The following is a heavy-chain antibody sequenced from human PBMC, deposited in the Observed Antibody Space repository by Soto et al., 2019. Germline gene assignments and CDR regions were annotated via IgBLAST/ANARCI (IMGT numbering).Heavy chain of an antibody. D-gene: IGHD3-22*01. Sequence: QVQLVQSGAEVKKPGASVKVSCKASGYTFTSYYMHWVRQAPGQGLEWMGIINPSGGSTSYAQKFQGRVTMNRDTFTSTVYMELSSLRSEDTAVYYCARETPDYYDSSGYYYNDYWGQGTLVTVSS. CDR3: ARETPDYYDSSGYYYNDY. J-gene: IGHJ4*02. CDR1: GYTFTSYY. V-gene: IGHV1-46*01. CDR2: INPSGGST.